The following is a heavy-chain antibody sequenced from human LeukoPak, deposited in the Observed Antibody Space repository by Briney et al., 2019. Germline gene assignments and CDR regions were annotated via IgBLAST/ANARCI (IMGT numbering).Heavy chain of an antibody. D-gene: IGHD3-10*01. CDR1: GYSFTSYW. J-gene: IGHJ4*02. Sequence: GESLTISCKGSGYSFTSYWIGWVRQMPVKGLEWMGIIYPGDSDTRYTPSFQGQVTISAAKSISTAYLQCSSLKASHTAMHYFARRYYYGSGSYVFDYWGQGTLVTVSS. CDR2: IYPGDSDT. CDR3: ARRYYYGSGSYVFDY. V-gene: IGHV5-51*01.